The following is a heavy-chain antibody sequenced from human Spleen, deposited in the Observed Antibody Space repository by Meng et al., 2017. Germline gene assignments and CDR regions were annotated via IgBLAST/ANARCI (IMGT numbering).Heavy chain of an antibody. D-gene: IGHD6-19*01. V-gene: IGHV4-34*01. J-gene: IGHJ6*02. Sequence: SETLSLTCAVYGGSFSRYYWSWIRQPPGKGLEWIGEINHSGRTNYNPSLKSRVTISLDTSKNQFSLKVNSLTAADTAVYYCARGQWLVRNYYYYAIDVWGQGTTVTVSS. CDR1: GGSFSRYY. CDR2: INHSGRT. CDR3: ARGQWLVRNYYYYAIDV.